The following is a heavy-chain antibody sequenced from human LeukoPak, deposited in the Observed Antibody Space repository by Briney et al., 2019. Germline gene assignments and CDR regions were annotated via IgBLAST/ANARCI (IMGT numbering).Heavy chain of an antibody. J-gene: IGHJ4*02. Sequence: ASVKVSCKASGYTFTSYGISWVRQAPGQGLEWMGWISAYNGNTNYAQKLQGRVTMTTDTSTSTAYMELRSLRSDDTAVYYFARDSLPYIVGATISIDYWGQGTLVTVSS. V-gene: IGHV1-18*01. CDR3: ARDSLPYIVGATISIDY. D-gene: IGHD1-26*01. CDR2: ISAYNGNT. CDR1: GYTFTSYG.